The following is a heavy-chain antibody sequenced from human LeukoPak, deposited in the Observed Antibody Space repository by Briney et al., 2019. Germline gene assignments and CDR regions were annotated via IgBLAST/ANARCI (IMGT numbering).Heavy chain of an antibody. CDR3: ATLISGWSLY. J-gene: IGHJ4*02. CDR1: GFTFNSYD. Sequence: GGSLRPSCAASGFTFNSYDMSWVRQAPGKGLEWVSAISGSGDSTYYADSVKGRFTISRDNSKNTLYLQMNSLRAEDTAVYYCATLISGWSLYWGQGTLVTVSS. V-gene: IGHV3-23*01. D-gene: IGHD6-19*01. CDR2: ISGSGDST.